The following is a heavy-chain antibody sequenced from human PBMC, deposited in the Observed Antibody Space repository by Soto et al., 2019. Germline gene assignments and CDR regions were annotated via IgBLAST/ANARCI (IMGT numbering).Heavy chain of an antibody. CDR1: GGSMSSHY. CDR2: ISYSGST. Sequence: PSETLSLTCTFSGGSMSSHYWTWLRQPPGKGLEWIGYISYSGSTYYNPSLKSRVTISADTSRNQFSLKLSSVIAADTAVYYCARADPDASVGYWGQGTLVTVSS. D-gene: IGHD3-16*01. CDR3: ARADPDASVGY. J-gene: IGHJ4*02. V-gene: IGHV4-59*11.